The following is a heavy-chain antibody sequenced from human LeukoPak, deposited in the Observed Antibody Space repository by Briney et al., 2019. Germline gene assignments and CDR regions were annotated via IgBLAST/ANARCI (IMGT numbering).Heavy chain of an antibody. CDR3: ATGTRTPIKYYYMDV. CDR2: IIPILGTS. V-gene: IGHV1-69*06. D-gene: IGHD1-14*01. J-gene: IGHJ6*03. CDR1: EGTFSNSA. Sequence: GASVKVSCKASEGTFSNSAISWVRQAPGQGLEWMGGIIPILGTSTYAQRFQGRVTITADKSTSTAYMQLSSLRSEDTAVYYCATGTRTPIKYYYMDVWGKGTTVTVSS.